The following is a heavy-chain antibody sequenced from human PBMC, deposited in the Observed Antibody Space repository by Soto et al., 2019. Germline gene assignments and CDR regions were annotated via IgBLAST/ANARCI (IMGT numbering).Heavy chain of an antibody. V-gene: IGHV3-15*01. D-gene: IGHD6-19*01. Sequence: EVQLVESGGGLVKPGGSLRLSCAASGFTFSNTWMRCVRQAPGKGLEWVGRIKSNTDGGTAAYAAPVEGRFTISRDDSETTLSLQMSSLKTEDTVVYYWATELRWEGVAVAATLSDLWGQGTLVTGFS. CDR3: ATELRWEGVAVAATLSDL. J-gene: IGHJ5*02. CDR2: IKSNTDGGTA. CDR1: GFTFSNTW.